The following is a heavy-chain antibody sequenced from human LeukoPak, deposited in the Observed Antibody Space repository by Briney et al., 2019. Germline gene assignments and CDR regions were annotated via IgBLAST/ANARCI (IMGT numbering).Heavy chain of an antibody. Sequence: GSSVKVSCKASGGTFSSYAISWVRQAPGQGLEWMGGIIPIFGTANYAQKFQGRVTITTDESTSTAYMELSSLRSEDTAVYYCARDRDGYTNPNDAFDIWGQGTMVTVSS. J-gene: IGHJ3*02. CDR3: ARDRDGYTNPNDAFDI. V-gene: IGHV1-69*05. CDR2: IIPIFGTA. CDR1: GGTFSSYA. D-gene: IGHD5-24*01.